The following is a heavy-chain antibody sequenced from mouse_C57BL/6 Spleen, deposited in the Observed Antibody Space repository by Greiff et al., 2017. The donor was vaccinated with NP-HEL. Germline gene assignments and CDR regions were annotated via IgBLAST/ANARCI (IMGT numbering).Heavy chain of an antibody. CDR2: INPNNGGT. CDR1: GYTFTDYN. V-gene: IGHV1-18*01. CDR3: ARGGSNYYGSYFDY. Sequence: EVQLQQSGPELVKPGASVKIPCKASGYTFTDYNMDWVKQSHGKSLEWIGDINPNNGGTIYNQKFKGKATLTVDKSSSTAYMELRSLTSEDTAVYYCARGGSNYYGSYFDYWGQGTTLTVSS. J-gene: IGHJ2*01. D-gene: IGHD1-1*01.